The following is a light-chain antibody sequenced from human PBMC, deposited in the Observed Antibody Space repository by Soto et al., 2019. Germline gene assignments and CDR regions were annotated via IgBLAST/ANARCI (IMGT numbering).Light chain of an antibody. Sequence: DIQMTQSPSSLSASVGDRVTITCRASQSIRSWLAWYQQKPGKAPKALIYKASTLESGVPSRLSGSGSGTEFTLTISSLQPDDFATYYCEQYYIYPKTFGQGTKVDIK. V-gene: IGKV1-5*03. CDR2: KAS. CDR3: EQYYIYPKT. J-gene: IGKJ1*01. CDR1: QSIRSW.